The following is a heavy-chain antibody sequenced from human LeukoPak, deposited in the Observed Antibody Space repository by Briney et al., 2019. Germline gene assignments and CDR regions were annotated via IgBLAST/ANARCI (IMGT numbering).Heavy chain of an antibody. V-gene: IGHV4-59*08. CDR2: ISDIGGI. D-gene: IGHD2/OR15-2a*01. CDR1: GGSISSYY. J-gene: IGHJ4*02. CDR3: AGHHPRNTVDF. Sequence: SETLSLTCTVSGGSISSYYWSWIRQPPGKGLEWIAYISDIGGINYNPSLKSRVTISLDTPKNQFSLKLSSVTAADTAVYYCAGHHPRNTVDFWGQGTLVTVSS.